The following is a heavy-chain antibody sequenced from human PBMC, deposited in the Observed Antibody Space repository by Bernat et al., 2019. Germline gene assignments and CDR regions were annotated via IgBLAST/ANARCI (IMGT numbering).Heavy chain of an antibody. D-gene: IGHD2-15*01. CDR2: INPNSGGT. V-gene: IGHV1-2*02. J-gene: IGHJ4*02. CDR3: ARELGYCSGGSCSGGRIIKNYFDY. Sequence: QVQLVQSGAEVKKPGASVKVSCKASGYTFTGYYMHWVRQAPGQGLEWMGWINPNSGGTNYAQKFQGRVTMTRDTSIRPAYMELSRLRSDDTAVYYCARELGYCSGGSCSGGRIIKNYFDYWGQGTLVTVSS. CDR1: GYTFTGYY.